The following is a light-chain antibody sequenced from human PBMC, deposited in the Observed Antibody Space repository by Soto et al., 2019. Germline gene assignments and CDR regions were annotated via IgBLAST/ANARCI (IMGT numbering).Light chain of an antibody. V-gene: IGKV1D-12*01. CDR2: AAS. CDR3: QQPISFTIT. Sequence: DIQMTQSPSSVSASVGDRVTITCRASQDLSSWLAWYQQKPGKAPKLLISAASSLQSGVPSRFSGSGSGTDFTLTIRSLQPEDFATYYCQQPISFTITFGQGTRLEIX. J-gene: IGKJ5*01. CDR1: QDLSSW.